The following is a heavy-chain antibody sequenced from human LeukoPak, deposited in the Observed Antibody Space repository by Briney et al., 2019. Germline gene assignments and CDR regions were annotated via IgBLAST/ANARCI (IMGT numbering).Heavy chain of an antibody. Sequence: SETLSLTCAVYGGSFSGYYWSWIRQPPGKGLEWIGYIYHRGSANYNPSLKSRVAVSLDTSKNQFSLKLSSVTAADTAVYYCASGTMAVSFFDYWGQGTLVTVSS. CDR2: IYHRGSA. J-gene: IGHJ4*02. CDR3: ASGTMAVSFFDY. CDR1: GGSFSGYY. V-gene: IGHV4-59*12. D-gene: IGHD2-2*01.